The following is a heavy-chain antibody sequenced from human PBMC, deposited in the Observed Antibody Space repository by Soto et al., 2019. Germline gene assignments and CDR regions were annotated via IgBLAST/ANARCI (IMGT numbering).Heavy chain of an antibody. CDR1: GYRFIDYG. Sequence: ASVKVSCKASGYRFIDYGITWVRQAPGQGLEWMGWISDYNGNTHYGKKFQGRVTMTTDTSTRTAYMELKSLRSDDTAVYFCAREGYSFGAGTYSPPRYYGMDAWGQGTTVTVSS. CDR2: ISDYNGNT. CDR3: AREGYSFGAGTYSPPRYYGMDA. J-gene: IGHJ6*02. D-gene: IGHD3-10*01. V-gene: IGHV1-18*01.